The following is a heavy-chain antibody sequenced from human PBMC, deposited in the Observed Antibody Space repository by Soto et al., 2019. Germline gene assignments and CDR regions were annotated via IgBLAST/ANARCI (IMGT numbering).Heavy chain of an antibody. CDR1: GLSFGSRA. Sequence: GGSLRLSCVASGLSFGSRAMSWVRQAPGEGLQWVSTITDTGGDAKYADSVRGRFVISRDNSKKTLYLQMTSLTAEDSAMYYCARGSTDSYPRRQILAFWGRRTLVPVSS. V-gene: IGHV3-23*01. D-gene: IGHD2-21*01. J-gene: IGHJ1*01. CDR2: ITDTGGDA. CDR3: ARGSTDSYPRRQILAF.